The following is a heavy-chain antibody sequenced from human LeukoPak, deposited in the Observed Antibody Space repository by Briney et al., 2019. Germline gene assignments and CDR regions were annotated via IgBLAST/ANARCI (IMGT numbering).Heavy chain of an antibody. Sequence: GGSLRLSCAASGFTFSSYAMSWVRQAPGKGLEWVSAISGSGGSTYYADSVKGRFTISRDNSKNTLYLQMNSLRAEETTVYYCAKGRGSGSYSGGLAFDYWGQGTLVTVSS. CDR1: GFTFSSYA. CDR2: ISGSGGST. D-gene: IGHD1-26*01. CDR3: AKGRGSGSYSGGLAFDY. V-gene: IGHV3-23*01. J-gene: IGHJ4*02.